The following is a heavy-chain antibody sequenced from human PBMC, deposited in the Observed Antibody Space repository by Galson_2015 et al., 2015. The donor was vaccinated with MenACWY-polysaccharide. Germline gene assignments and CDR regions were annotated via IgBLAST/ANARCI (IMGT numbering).Heavy chain of an antibody. CDR2: MSSNGRA. CDR3: ARGVRGNRFFGMDV. J-gene: IGHJ6*02. Sequence: ETLSLTCTVSGGSVSSITDYWSWLRQPPGKGLEWIGYMSSNGRANQNPSLKSRVTISIDTSKNQFSLRLSSVTAADTAMYYCARGVRGNRFFGMDVWGPGTTVTVS. V-gene: IGHV4-61*01. D-gene: IGHD3-16*01. CDR1: GGSVSSITDY.